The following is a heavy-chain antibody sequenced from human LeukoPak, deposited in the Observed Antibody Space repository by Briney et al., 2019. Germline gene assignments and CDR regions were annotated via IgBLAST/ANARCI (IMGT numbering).Heavy chain of an antibody. CDR2: ISGSGGST. CDR1: GFTVSSNY. J-gene: IGHJ4*02. D-gene: IGHD2-2*01. V-gene: IGHV3-23*01. CDR3: AKEVEYQLLPTYFDY. Sequence: GGSLRLSCAASGFTVSSNYMNWVRQAPGKGLEWVSAISGSGGSTYYADSVKGRFTISRDNSKNTLYLQMNSLRAEDTAVYYCAKEVEYQLLPTYFDYWGQGTLVTVSS.